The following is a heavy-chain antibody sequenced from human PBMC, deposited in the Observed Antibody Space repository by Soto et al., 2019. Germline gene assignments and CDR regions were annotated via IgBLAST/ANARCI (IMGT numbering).Heavy chain of an antibody. J-gene: IGHJ6*02. CDR1: GGSTSSGDYY. V-gene: IGHV4-30-4*01. D-gene: IGHD3-10*01. CDR2: IYYSGST. CDR3: ARDSRGSGSYYYYYYGMDV. Sequence: PSETLSLTCTVSGGSTSSGDYYWSWIRQPPGKGLEWIGYIYYSGSTYYNPSLKSRVTISVDTSKNQFSLKLSSVTAADTAVYYCARDSRGSGSYYYYYYGMDVWGQGTTVTVSS.